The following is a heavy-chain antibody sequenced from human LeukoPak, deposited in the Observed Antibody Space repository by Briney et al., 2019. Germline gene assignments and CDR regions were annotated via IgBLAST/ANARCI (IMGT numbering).Heavy chain of an antibody. V-gene: IGHV3-23*01. D-gene: IGHD3-10*01. CDR2: ISGSGGST. CDR1: GFTFSSYD. J-gene: IGHJ4*02. Sequence: GSLRLSCAASGFTFSSYDMSWVRQAPGKGLEWVSAISGSGGSTYYADSVKGRFTISRDNSKNTLYLQMNSLRAEDTAVYYCARDFQLTYGSGHPGYWGQGTLVTVSS. CDR3: ARDFQLTYGSGHPGY.